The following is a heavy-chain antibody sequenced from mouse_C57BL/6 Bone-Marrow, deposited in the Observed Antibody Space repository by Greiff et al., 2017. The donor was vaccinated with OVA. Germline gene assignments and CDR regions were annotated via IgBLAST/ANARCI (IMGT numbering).Heavy chain of an antibody. D-gene: IGHD1-1*02. CDR3: ARTGWLINAYYAMDY. CDR2: IYPGDGDT. V-gene: IGHV1-82*01. J-gene: IGHJ4*01. Sequence: QVQLQQSGPELVKPGASVKISCKASGYAFSSSWMNWVKQRPGKGLEWIGRIYPGDGDTNSNGKFKGKATLTADKSSSPAYMQLSSLTSEDSAVYFCARTGWLINAYYAMDYWGQGTSVTVSS. CDR1: GYAFSSSW.